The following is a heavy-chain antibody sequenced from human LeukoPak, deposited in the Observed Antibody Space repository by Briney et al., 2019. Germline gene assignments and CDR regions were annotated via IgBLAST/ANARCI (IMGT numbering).Heavy chain of an antibody. J-gene: IGHJ4*02. D-gene: IGHD6-13*01. V-gene: IGHV1-46*01. CDR1: GYTFTSYY. CDR2: INPSGGST. Sequence: ASVKVSCKASGYTFTSYYMHWVRQAPGQGLEWMGIINPSGGSTSCGQKFQGRVTMTRATSTSTVYMELSSLRSEDTAVYYCARDVAIAAAGYYFDYWGQGTLVTVSS. CDR3: ARDVAIAAAGYYFDY.